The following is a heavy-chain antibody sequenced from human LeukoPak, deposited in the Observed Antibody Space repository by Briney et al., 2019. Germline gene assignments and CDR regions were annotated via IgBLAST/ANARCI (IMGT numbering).Heavy chain of an antibody. D-gene: IGHD1-1*01. J-gene: IGHJ3*02. CDR2: INHSGST. V-gene: IGHV4-34*01. Sequence: SETLSLTCAVYGGSFSGYYWSWIRQPPGKGLEWIGEINHSGSTNYNPSLKSRVTISVGTSKNQFSLKLSSVTAADTAVYYCARDEVHDAFDIWGQGTMVTVSS. CDR3: ARDEVHDAFDI. CDR1: GGSFSGYY.